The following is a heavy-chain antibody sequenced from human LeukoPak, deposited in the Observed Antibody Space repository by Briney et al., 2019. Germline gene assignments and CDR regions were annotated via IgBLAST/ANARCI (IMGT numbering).Heavy chain of an antibody. V-gene: IGHV3-30-3*01. J-gene: IGHJ4*02. CDR2: ISYDGTNK. D-gene: IGHD6-6*01. CDR3: AREKLGQAVYNYFDF. Sequence: PGGSLRLSCAASGFTFSSYAMTWVRQAPGKGLEWVAVISYDGTNKNYADSVKGRFTISRDNSKSTLFLQMNSLRADDTAVYYCAREKLGQAVYNYFDFWGQGTLVTVSS. CDR1: GFTFSSYA.